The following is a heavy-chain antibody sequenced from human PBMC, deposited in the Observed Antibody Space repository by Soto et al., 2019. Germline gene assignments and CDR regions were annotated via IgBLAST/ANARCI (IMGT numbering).Heavy chain of an antibody. Sequence: GASVKVSCKTSGYTFTSSGISWVRQAPGQGLEWMGRIIPILGIANYAQKFQGRVTITADKSTSTAYMELSSLRSEDTAVYYCARDRRSGSSDAFDIWGQGTMVTVSS. CDR3: ARDRRSGSSDAFDI. D-gene: IGHD3-3*01. CDR1: GYTFTSSG. V-gene: IGHV1-69*04. J-gene: IGHJ3*02. CDR2: IIPILGIA.